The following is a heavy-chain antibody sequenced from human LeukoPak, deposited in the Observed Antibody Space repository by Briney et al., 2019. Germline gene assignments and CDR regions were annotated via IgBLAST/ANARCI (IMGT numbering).Heavy chain of an antibody. CDR2: IYYSGST. J-gene: IGHJ6*03. Sequence: SSETLSLTCTVSGGSISSSSYYWGWIRQPPGKGLEWIGSIYYSGSTYYNPSLKSRVTISVDTSKNQFSLKLSSVTAADTAVYYCASTITIFGVVRDYYYYMDVWGKGTTVTVSS. D-gene: IGHD3-3*01. CDR3: ASTITIFGVVRDYYYYMDV. CDR1: GGSISSSSYY. V-gene: IGHV4-39*07.